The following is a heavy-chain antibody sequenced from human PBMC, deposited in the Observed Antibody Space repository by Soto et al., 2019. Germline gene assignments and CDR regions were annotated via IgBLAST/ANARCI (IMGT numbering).Heavy chain of an antibody. D-gene: IGHD6-13*01. V-gene: IGHV3-7*03. CDR1: GLTLSSFW. CDR2: IKGDGSEK. CDR3: AKERWAAAGTPTLDY. J-gene: IGHJ4*02. Sequence: PGGSLRLSCAASGLTLSSFWMSWVRQAPGKGPEWVASIKGDGSEKYYVDSVRGRFTISRDNSKNTLYLQMNSLRAEDTAVYYCAKERWAAAGTPTLDYWGQGTLVTVSS.